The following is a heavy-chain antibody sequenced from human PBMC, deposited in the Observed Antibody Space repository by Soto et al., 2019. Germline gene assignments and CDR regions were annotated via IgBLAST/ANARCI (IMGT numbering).Heavy chain of an antibody. CDR3: ARTVVEVCSGISGSGGAFDI. CDR1: GFTVSSYY. J-gene: IGHJ3*02. CDR2: IYTGGGT. D-gene: IGHD2-2*01. V-gene: IGHV3-66*01. Sequence: EVQLVESGGELVQPGGSLRLSCAVSGFTVSSYYMSWVRQAPGEGLEWVSVIYTGGGTNYADSVKGRFTISRDNSKNTLYLQMNSLRAEETAVYYCARTVVEVCSGISGSGGAFDIWGQGTMVTFSS.